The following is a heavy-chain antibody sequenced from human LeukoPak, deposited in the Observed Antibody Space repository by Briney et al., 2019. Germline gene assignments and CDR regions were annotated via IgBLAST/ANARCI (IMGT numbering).Heavy chain of an antibody. D-gene: IGHD5-12*01. V-gene: IGHV3-23*01. Sequence: RESLRLSCAASGFTFSSYAMSWVRQAPGKGLEWVSAISGSGGSTYYADSVKGRSTISRDNAKNTLFLQMNSLRAEDTAVYYCAKESRGYSGYVFDYWGQGTLVTVSS. J-gene: IGHJ4*02. CDR1: GFTFSSYA. CDR2: ISGSGGST. CDR3: AKESRGYSGYVFDY.